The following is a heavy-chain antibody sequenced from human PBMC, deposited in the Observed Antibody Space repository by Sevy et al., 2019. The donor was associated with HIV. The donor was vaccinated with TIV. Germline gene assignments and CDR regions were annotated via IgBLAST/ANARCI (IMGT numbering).Heavy chain of an antibody. CDR1: GYTFTSYD. D-gene: IGHD3-16*01. J-gene: IGHJ5*02. CDR2: MNPNSGNT. V-gene: IGHV1-8*01. CDR3: ARSFYDYVWAENWFDP. Sequence: APVKVSCKASGYTFTSYDINWVRQATGQGLEWMGWMNPNSGNTGYAQKFQGRVTMTRNTSISTAYMELSSLRSEDTAVYYCARSFYDYVWAENWFDPWGQGTLVTVSS.